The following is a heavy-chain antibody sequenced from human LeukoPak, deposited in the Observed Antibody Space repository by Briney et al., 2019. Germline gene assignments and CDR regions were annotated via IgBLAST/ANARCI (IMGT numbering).Heavy chain of an antibody. CDR1: GFTFSDYY. CDR2: ISSSGSTI. Sequence: GGSLRLSCAASGFTFSDYYMSWIRQAPGQGLEWVSYISSSGSTIYYADSVKGRFTISRDNAKNSLYLQMNSLRAEDTAVYYCARVSGYYYCSGSYSPVVDGMDVWGQGTTVTVSS. J-gene: IGHJ6*02. V-gene: IGHV3-11*01. CDR3: ARVSGYYYCSGSYSPVVDGMDV. D-gene: IGHD3-10*01.